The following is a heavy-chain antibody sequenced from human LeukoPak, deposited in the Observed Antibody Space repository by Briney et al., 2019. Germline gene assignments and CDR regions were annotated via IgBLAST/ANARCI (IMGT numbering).Heavy chain of an antibody. CDR3: AGRLWSRFDY. Sequence: SETLSLTCTVSGGSISSYYWSWIRQPPGKGLEWIGYIYYSGSTNYNPSLKSRVTISVDTSKNQFSLKLSSVTAADTAVYYCAGRLWSRFDYWGQGTLVTVSS. CDR2: IYYSGST. V-gene: IGHV4-59*01. J-gene: IGHJ4*02. CDR1: GGSISSYY. D-gene: IGHD4/OR15-4a*01.